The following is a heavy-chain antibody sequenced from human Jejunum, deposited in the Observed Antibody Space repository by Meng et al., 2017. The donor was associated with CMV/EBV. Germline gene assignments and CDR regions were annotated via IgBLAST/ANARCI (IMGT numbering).Heavy chain of an antibody. D-gene: IGHD3-9*01. J-gene: IGHJ6*02. CDR3: AGFDWDNGGFGLDV. CDR1: AFTFSTYW. Sequence: AFTFSTYWMTWVRQAPGKGLEWVATIKQDGSEKYYAESVKGRFTISRDNAKNSLFLQLNSLRAEDTAVYYCAGFDWDNGGFGLDVWGQGTTVTVSS. V-gene: IGHV3-7*01. CDR2: IKQDGSEK.